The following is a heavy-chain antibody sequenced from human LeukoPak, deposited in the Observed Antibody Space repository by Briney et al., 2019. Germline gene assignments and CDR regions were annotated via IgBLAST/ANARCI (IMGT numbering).Heavy chain of an antibody. D-gene: IGHD2-2*01. CDR3: TTDIWSSTSRDV. J-gene: IGHJ6*04. CDR2: IKSKTDGGTT. CDR1: GFTYSNAW. V-gene: IGHV3-15*01. Sequence: GGSLRLSCAASGFTYSNAWMSWVRQAPGKGLEWVGRIKSKTDGGTTDYAAPVKGRFTISRDDSKNTLYLQMNSLKTEDTAVYYCTTDIWSSTSRDVWGKGTTVTVSP.